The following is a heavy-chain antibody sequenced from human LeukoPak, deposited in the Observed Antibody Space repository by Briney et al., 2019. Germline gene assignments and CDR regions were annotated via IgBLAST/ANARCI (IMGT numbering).Heavy chain of an antibody. D-gene: IGHD4-17*01. J-gene: IGHJ4*02. CDR1: GGSFSGYY. V-gene: IGHV4-34*01. CDR2: INHSGST. Sequence: SETLSHTCAVYGGSFSGYYWSWIRQPPGKGLEWIGEINHSGSTNYNPSLKSRVTISVDTSKNQFSLKLSSVTAADTAVYYCASSLRRGYWGQGTLVTVSS. CDR3: ASSLRRGY.